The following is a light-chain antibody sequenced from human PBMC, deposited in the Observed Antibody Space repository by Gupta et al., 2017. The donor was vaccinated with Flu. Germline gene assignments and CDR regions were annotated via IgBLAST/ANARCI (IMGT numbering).Light chain of an antibody. J-gene: IGKJ5*01. CDR3: QQEGRAPSS. CDR2: DAS. V-gene: IGKV3-20*01. CDR1: QSISSSA. Sequence: EIVLTQSPGTLSLSPGERATLSCRASQSISSSALAWYQQKPGQAPRLLIFDASSRATGIPDRFSGSGSATDFTLTISRLEPEDFAVYYCQQEGRAPSSFGQGTQLDIE.